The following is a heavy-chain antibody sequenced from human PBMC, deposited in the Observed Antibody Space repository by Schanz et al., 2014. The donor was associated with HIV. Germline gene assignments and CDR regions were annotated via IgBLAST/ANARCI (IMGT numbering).Heavy chain of an antibody. J-gene: IGHJ3*02. CDR1: GFTFSDYY. D-gene: IGHD6-19*01. V-gene: IGHV3-11*01. CDR3: ARSPWLRDDGLDI. Sequence: QVQLVESGGGLVKPGGSLRLSCAASGFTFSDYYMSWIRQAPGKGLEWISYINSNGYTTYYADSVKGRFTISRDNAKNSLHLQMNSLRAEDTAVYYCARSPWLRDDGLDIWGQGTMVTVSS. CDR2: INSNGYTT.